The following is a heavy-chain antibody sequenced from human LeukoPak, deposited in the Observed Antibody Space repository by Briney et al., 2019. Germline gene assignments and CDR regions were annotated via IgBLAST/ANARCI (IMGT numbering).Heavy chain of an antibody. Sequence: PGRSLRLSCAASGFTFSSYAMHWVRQAPGKGLEWVAVISYDGSNKYYADSVKGRFTISRDNSKNTLYLQMNSLRAEDTAVYYCAGDGLWFGESYYFDYWGQGTLVTVSS. CDR1: GFTFSSYA. CDR2: ISYDGSNK. D-gene: IGHD3-10*01. V-gene: IGHV3-30*04. J-gene: IGHJ4*02. CDR3: AGDGLWFGESYYFDY.